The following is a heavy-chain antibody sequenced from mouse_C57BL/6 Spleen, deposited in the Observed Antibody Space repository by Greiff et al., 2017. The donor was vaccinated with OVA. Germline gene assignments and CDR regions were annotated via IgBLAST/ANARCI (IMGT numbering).Heavy chain of an antibody. D-gene: IGHD2-5*01. J-gene: IGHJ3*01. Sequence: QVHVKQPGAELVMPGASVKLSCKASGYTFTSYWMPWVKQRPGQGLEWIGEIDPSDSYTNYNQKFKGKSTLTVDKSSSTAYMQLSSLTSEDSAVYYCARRDSNYSAWFAYWGQGTLVTVSA. V-gene: IGHV1-69*01. CDR2: IDPSDSYT. CDR3: ARRDSNYSAWFAY. CDR1: GYTFTSYW.